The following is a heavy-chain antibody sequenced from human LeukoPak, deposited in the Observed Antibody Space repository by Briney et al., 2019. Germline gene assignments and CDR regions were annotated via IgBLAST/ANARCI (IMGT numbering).Heavy chain of an antibody. Sequence: PGGSLRLSCAASGFTFSSYSMNWVRQAPGKGLEWVSYISSSRSTIYYADSVKGRFTISRDNVKNSLYLQMNSLRAEDTAVYYCARNSGSYGDWGQGTLVTVSS. J-gene: IGHJ4*02. V-gene: IGHV3-48*01. D-gene: IGHD1-26*01. CDR1: GFTFSSYS. CDR2: ISSSRSTI. CDR3: ARNSGSYGD.